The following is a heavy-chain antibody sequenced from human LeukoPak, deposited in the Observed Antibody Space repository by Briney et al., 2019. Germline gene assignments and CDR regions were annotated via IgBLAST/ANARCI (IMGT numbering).Heavy chain of an antibody. V-gene: IGHV3-48*04. D-gene: IGHD3-22*01. CDR3: ARVWSSGYTKDY. CDR1: GFTFSSYS. CDR2: ISSSSSTI. Sequence: GGSLRLSCAASGFTFSSYSIDWVHRAPGKGLEWLSYISSSSSTIYYADSVKGRFTISRDNAKNSVYLQMNSLRAEDTAVYYCARVWSSGYTKDYWGQGTLVTVSS. J-gene: IGHJ4*02.